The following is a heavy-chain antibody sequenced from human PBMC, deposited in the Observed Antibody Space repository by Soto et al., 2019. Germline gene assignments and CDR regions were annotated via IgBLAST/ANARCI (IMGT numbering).Heavy chain of an antibody. D-gene: IGHD3-16*01. CDR1: GGSTSSDNY. Sequence: SETLSLTCTVSGGSTSSDNYWSWIRQPPGKGLEWIGHIYYSGNTDYNPSLKGRLAISIDTSKNQFSLKLSSVTAADTAVYFCAREGGESSDGLYYFDSWGQGSLVTVSS. J-gene: IGHJ4*02. CDR3: AREGGESSDGLYYFDS. V-gene: IGHV4-30-4*01. CDR2: IYYSGNT.